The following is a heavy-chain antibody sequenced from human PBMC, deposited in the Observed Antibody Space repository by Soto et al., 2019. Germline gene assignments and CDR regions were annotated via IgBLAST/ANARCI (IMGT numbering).Heavy chain of an antibody. CDR2: INHSGST. Sequence: PSETLSLTCAVYGGSFSGYYWSWIRQPPGKGLEWIGEINHSGSTNYNPSLKSRVTISVDTSKNQFSLKLSSVTAADTAVYYCARGGEQQPFDYWGQGTLVTVSS. D-gene: IGHD6-13*01. J-gene: IGHJ4*02. CDR3: ARGGEQQPFDY. CDR1: GGSFSGYY. V-gene: IGHV4-34*01.